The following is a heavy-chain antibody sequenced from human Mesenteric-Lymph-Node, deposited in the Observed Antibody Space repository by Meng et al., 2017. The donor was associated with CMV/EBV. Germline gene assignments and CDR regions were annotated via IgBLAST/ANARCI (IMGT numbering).Heavy chain of an antibody. D-gene: IGHD2-15*01. J-gene: IGHJ4*02. V-gene: IGHV1-2*02. Sequence: ASVKVSCKASGYTFTGYYMHWVRQAPGQGLEWMGWINPNSGGTNYAQKFQGRVTMTRDTSITTVYMDLSGLTSDDTAVYYCTRDGGSFDFWGQGTLVTVSS. CDR2: INPNSGGT. CDR1: GYTFTGYY. CDR3: TRDGGSFDF.